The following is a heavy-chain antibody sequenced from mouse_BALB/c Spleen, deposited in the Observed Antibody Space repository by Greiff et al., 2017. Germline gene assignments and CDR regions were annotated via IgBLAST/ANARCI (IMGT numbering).Heavy chain of an antibody. J-gene: IGHJ3*01. CDR1: GYTFTDYN. CDR2: IYPYNGGT. CDR3: ARGTWSFAY. Sequence: VQLKESGPELVKPGASVKISCKASGYTFTDYNMHWVRQTHGKSLEWIGYIYPYNGGTGYNHKFTSKATLTVNNSSSPAYMERRSLTAEDSAVYYGARGTWSFAYWGEGTLVTVSA. V-gene: IGHV1S29*02.